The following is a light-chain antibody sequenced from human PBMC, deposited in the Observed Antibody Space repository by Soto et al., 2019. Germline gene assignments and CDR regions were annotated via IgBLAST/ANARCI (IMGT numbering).Light chain of an antibody. J-gene: IGKJ2*01. V-gene: IGKV3-11*01. CDR3: QQRSNSYT. CDR1: QHIANY. Sequence: EIVLTQSPATLSLPPGERATLSCRASQHIANYLVWYQQKPGQVPRLLIYDASKRATGIPARFSGSGSGTDFTLTISSLEAEDFAVYYCQQRSNSYTFGQGTKLEIK. CDR2: DAS.